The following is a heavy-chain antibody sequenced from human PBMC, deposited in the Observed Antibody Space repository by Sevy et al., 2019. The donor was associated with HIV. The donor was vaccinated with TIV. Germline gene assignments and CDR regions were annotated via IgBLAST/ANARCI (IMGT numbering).Heavy chain of an antibody. CDR2: ISGSGGSST. CDR3: AKDRDFWRAACYFDY. Sequence: GGSLRLSCAVSGFTFSTYAMSWVRQAPGKGLEWVSAISGSGGSSTYYADSVKGRFTISKDNSKNTLYLQMNSLRAEVTAVYYCAKDRDFWRAACYFDYWGQGTLVTVSS. V-gene: IGHV3-23*01. CDR1: GFTFSTYA. D-gene: IGHD3-3*01. J-gene: IGHJ4*02.